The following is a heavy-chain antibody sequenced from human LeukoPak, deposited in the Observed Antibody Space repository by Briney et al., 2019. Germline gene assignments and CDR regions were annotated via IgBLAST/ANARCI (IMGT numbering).Heavy chain of an antibody. V-gene: IGHV1-69*13. CDR3: ARIRSSFRDGYNYVLGY. CDR1: GGTFSSYA. Sequence: ASVKVSCKASGGTFSSYAISWVRQAPGQGLEWMGGIIPIFGTANYAQKFQGRVTITADESTSTAYMELSSLRSEDTAVYYCARIRSSFRDGYNYVLGYWGQGTLVTVSS. D-gene: IGHD5-24*01. J-gene: IGHJ4*02. CDR2: IIPIFGTA.